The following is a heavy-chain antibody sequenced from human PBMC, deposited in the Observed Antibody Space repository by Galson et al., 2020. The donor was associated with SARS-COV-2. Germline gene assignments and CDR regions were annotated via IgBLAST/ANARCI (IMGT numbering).Heavy chain of an antibody. CDR1: GFSLTTSGMC. Sequence: ESGPTLVKPTQTLTLTCTFSGFSLTTSGMCVSWIRQPPGKALEWLARIDWDDDKYYNTSLKTRLIISKDTSKNQVVLTMTNMDPVDTATYYCARTHIAVAGTAVDYWGQGTLVTVSS. CDR2: IDWDDDK. V-gene: IGHV2-70*11. J-gene: IGHJ4*02. D-gene: IGHD6-19*01. CDR3: ARTHIAVAGTAVDY.